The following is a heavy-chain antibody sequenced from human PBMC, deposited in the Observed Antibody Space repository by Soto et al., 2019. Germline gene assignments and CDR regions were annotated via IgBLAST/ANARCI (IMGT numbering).Heavy chain of an antibody. Sequence: SETLSLTCTVSGGSIRNYFWTWIRQPAGKGLEWIGRIYSSGNTVYNASLKSRVTMSIDMSKNQFSLKLSSMTAADTADYYCVRDVESPGISGSWGAFDIWGQGTTVTVSS. CDR1: GGSIRNYF. CDR2: IYSSGNT. CDR3: VRDVESPGISGSWGAFDI. D-gene: IGHD1-20*01. V-gene: IGHV4-4*07. J-gene: IGHJ3*02.